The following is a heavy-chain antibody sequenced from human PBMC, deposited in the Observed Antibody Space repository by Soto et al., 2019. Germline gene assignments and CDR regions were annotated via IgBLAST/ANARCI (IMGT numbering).Heavy chain of an antibody. Sequence: QVQLVESGGGVVQPGRSLRLSCAASGFTFSSYGMHWVRQAPGKGLEWVAVIWYDGSNKYYADSVKGRFTISRDNSKNTLYLQMNSLRAEDTAVYYCARGPCGDYWGIDYWGQGTLVTVSS. CDR1: GFTFSSYG. D-gene: IGHD2-21*02. J-gene: IGHJ4*02. CDR2: IWYDGSNK. V-gene: IGHV3-33*01. CDR3: ARGPCGDYWGIDY.